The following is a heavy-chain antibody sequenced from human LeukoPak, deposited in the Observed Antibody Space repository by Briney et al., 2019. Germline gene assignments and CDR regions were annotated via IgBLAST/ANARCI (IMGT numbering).Heavy chain of an antibody. CDR3: ATPGRIPEAANWFDP. V-gene: IGHV3-15*01. J-gene: IGHJ5*02. D-gene: IGHD6-13*01. CDR1: GFTFPNAW. CDR2: IKSRTDGGTT. Sequence: GESLRLSCAASGFTFPNAWMSWLRQAPGKGLEWVGHIKSRTDGGTTDYAAPVKGRFTISRDDSENTLYLQMNSLKTEDTAVYYCATPGRIPEAANWFDPWGQGTLVTVSS.